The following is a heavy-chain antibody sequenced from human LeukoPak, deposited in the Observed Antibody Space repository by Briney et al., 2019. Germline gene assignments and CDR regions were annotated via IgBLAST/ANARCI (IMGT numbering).Heavy chain of an antibody. CDR2: ISSGGGTIK. CDR3: ARRYCSSTDCLFVY. D-gene: IGHD2-2*01. J-gene: IGHJ4*02. V-gene: IGHV3-48*03. CDR1: GFTFSNYD. Sequence: GGSLRLSCASSGFTFSNYDMNWVRQAPGKGLEWVSHISSGGGTIKYYADSLKGRFTISRDNDKNSLYLQMNSLRAEDTAVYYCARRYCSSTDCLFVYWGQGTLVTVSS.